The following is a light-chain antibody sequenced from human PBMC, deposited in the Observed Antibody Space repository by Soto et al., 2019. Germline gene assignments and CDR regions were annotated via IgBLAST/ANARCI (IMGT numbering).Light chain of an antibody. CDR1: QSVSSSY. V-gene: IGKV3-20*01. CDR3: QQYGSSPPLT. Sequence: EIVLTQSPGTLSLSPGERATLSCRASQSVSSSYLAWYQQKPGQAPRHLIYGASSRATGIPDRFSGSGSGTDFTLTISRLEPEDFAVYYCQQYGSSPPLTFGPGTKVDIK. J-gene: IGKJ3*01. CDR2: GAS.